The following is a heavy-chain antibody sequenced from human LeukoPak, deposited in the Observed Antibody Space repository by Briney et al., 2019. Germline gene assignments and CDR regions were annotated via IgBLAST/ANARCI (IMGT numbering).Heavy chain of an antibody. V-gene: IGHV3-23*01. J-gene: IGHJ4*02. CDR2: ISGSGGST. CDR1: GFTFSSYA. D-gene: IGHD3-10*01. CDR3: ARDPIDYYGSGSPLD. Sequence: GGSLRLSCAASGFTFSSYAMSWVRQAPGRGLEWVSAISGSGGSTYYADSVKGRFTISRDNSKNTLYLQMNSLRAEDTAVYYCARDPIDYYGSGSPLDWGQGTLVTVSS.